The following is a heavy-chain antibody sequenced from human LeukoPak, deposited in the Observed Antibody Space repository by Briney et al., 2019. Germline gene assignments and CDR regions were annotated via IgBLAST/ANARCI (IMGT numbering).Heavy chain of an antibody. J-gene: IGHJ1*01. CDR3: ARAGSHGSASYYPEYFQH. D-gene: IGHD3-10*01. CDR1: GYTFTSYG. V-gene: IGHV1-18*01. CDR2: ISAYNGNT. Sequence: ASVKVSCKASGYTFTSYGISWVRQAPGQGLEWMGWISAYNGNTNYAQKLQGRVTMTTDTSTSTAYMELKSLRSDDTAAYYCARAGSHGSASYYPEYFQHWGQGTLVTVSS.